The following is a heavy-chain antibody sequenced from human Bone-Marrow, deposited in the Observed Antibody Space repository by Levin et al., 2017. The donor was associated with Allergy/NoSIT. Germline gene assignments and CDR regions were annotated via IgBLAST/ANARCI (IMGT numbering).Heavy chain of an antibody. D-gene: IGHD6-19*01. CDR3: SRVQRVVSVAPYDY. Sequence: PGGSLRLSCAASGFTLSNFAVHWVRQAPGKGLEWLADIDFDGRYKFYADSVKGRFTISRDNSKNTVDLQMTSLRSGDTAVYYCSRVQRVVSVAPYDYWGQGTLVTVSS. J-gene: IGHJ4*02. CDR2: IDFDGRYK. CDR1: GFTLSNFA. V-gene: IGHV3-30*04.